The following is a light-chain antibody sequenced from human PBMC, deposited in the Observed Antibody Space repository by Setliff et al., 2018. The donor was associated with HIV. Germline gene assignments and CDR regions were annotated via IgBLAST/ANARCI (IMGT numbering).Light chain of an antibody. V-gene: IGLV2-14*01. CDR3: SSYTSSSTLV. CDR2: DVS. J-gene: IGLJ1*01. Sequence: QSALTQPASVSGSPGQSITISCTGTSSDVGGYNYVSWYQQHPGKAPKLMIYDVSKRPPGVSLRFSASKSGTTASLTISGLQAEDEADYYCSSYTSSSTLVFGTGTRSPS. CDR1: SSDVGGYNY.